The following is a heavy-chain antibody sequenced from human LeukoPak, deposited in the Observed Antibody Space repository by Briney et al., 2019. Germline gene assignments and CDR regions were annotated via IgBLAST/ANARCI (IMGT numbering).Heavy chain of an antibody. CDR1: GFTFSSYS. CDR2: ISSSSSYI. CDR3: ARDSESNWGPGYDY. Sequence: GGSLRLSCAASGFTFSSYSMTWVRQAPGKGLEWVSSISSSSSYIYYADSMKGRFTISRDNAKNSLYLQMNSLRAEDTAVYYCARDSESNWGPGYDYWGQGTLVTVSS. J-gene: IGHJ4*02. D-gene: IGHD7-27*01. V-gene: IGHV3-21*01.